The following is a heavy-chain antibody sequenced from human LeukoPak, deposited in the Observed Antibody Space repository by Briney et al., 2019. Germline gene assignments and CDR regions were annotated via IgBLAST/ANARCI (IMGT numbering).Heavy chain of an antibody. D-gene: IGHD1-26*01. CDR1: GGSFSGYY. CDR2: INHSGST. V-gene: IGHV4-34*01. Sequence: SETLSLTCAVYGGSFSGYYWSRLRQPPGKGLEWIGEINHSGSTNYNPSLKSRVTMSVDTSKNQFSLKLSSVTAADTAVYYCARRGGSYWVAPYYYYYYYMDVWGKGTTVTISS. J-gene: IGHJ6*03. CDR3: ARRGGSYWVAPYYYYYYYMDV.